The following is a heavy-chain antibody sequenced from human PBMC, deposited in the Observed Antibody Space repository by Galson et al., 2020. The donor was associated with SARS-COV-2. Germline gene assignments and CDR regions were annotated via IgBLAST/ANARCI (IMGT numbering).Heavy chain of an antibody. Sequence: SGPTLVRPPQTITLNCSFSGFSLSTDTVGVGWIRRPPGKALEWLAMIYWRDDKRYNPSLKGRLTITKDTSKNQVVLTVTNMDPLDTATYYCAHRPPQDRHFDYWGQGTLVTVSS. CDR2: IYWRDDK. CDR1: GFSLSTDTVG. CDR3: AHRPPQDRHFDY. J-gene: IGHJ4*02. V-gene: IGHV2-5*01.